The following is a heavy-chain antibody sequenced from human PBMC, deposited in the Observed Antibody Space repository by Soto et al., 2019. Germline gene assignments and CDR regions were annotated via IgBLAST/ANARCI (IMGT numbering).Heavy chain of an antibody. Sequence: GSSVKVSCKASGYIFNDYYIHWVRQAPGQGLEWMGWINPYNGGANFAQEFQGSVTMTRDTSLSIVYMEVTRLTYDDTAVYYCARDNDDYSGMDVWG. V-gene: IGHV1-2*02. J-gene: IGHJ6*02. CDR1: GYIFNDYY. CDR2: INPYNGGA. CDR3: ARDNDDYSGMDV.